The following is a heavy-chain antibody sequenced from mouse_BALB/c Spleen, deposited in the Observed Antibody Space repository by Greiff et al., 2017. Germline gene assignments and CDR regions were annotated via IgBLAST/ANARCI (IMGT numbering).Heavy chain of an antibody. J-gene: IGHJ4*01. CDR2: IYPGNVNT. V-gene: IGHV1S56*01. D-gene: IGHD2-14*01. Sequence: VQLQQSGPELVKPGASVRISCKASGYTFTSYYIHWVKQRPGQGLEWIGWIYPGNVNTKYNEKFKGKATLTADKSSSTAYMQLSSLTSEDSAVYFCARSYRYDEGYDYYAMDYWGQGTSVTVSS. CDR3: ARSYRYDEGYDYYAMDY. CDR1: GYTFTSYY.